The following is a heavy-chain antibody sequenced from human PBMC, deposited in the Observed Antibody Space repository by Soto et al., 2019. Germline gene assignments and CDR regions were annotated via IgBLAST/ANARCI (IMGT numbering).Heavy chain of an antibody. D-gene: IGHD2-15*01. J-gene: IGHJ6*02. V-gene: IGHV4-30-4*01. Sequence: QVQLQESGPGLVKPSQTLSLTCTVSGGSISSGDYYWSWIRQPPGKGLEWIGYIYYSGSTYYNPFLKSRVTISVDTSKNQFSLKLSSVTAADTAVYYCARDKYCSGGSCYGGMDVWGQGTTVTVSS. CDR1: GGSISSGDYY. CDR2: IYYSGST. CDR3: ARDKYCSGGSCYGGMDV.